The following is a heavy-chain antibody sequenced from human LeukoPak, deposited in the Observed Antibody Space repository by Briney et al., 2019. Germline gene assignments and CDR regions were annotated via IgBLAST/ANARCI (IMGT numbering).Heavy chain of an antibody. J-gene: IGHJ3*02. CDR3: ARDYYDSSGYFPDDFDI. D-gene: IGHD3-22*01. CDR2: IWYDGSNK. V-gene: IGHV3-33*01. CDR1: GFTFSSYG. Sequence: GGPLRLSCAASGFTFSSYGMHWVRQAPGKGLEWVAVIWYDGSNKYYIDSVKGRFTISRDNSKNTLYLQMNSLRAEDTAVYYCARDYYDSSGYFPDDFDIWGQGTMVTVSS.